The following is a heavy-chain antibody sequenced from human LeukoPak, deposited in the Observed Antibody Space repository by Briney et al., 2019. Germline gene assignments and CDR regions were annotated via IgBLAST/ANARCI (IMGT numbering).Heavy chain of an antibody. CDR1: GYTFTGYY. V-gene: IGHV1-2*02. CDR2: INPNSGGA. J-gene: IGHJ6*03. Sequence: ASVKVSCKASGYTFTGYYMHWVRQAPGQGLEWMGWINPNSGGAKNAQNFQGRVIMTTDTSISTAYMELSSLRSDDTAVYYCARSSPPTYYHFYYYMDVWGKGSTVTVSS. CDR3: ARSSPPTYYHFYYYMDV. D-gene: IGHD6-13*01.